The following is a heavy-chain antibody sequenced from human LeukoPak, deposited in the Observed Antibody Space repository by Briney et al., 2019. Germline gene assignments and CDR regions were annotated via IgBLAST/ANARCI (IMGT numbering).Heavy chain of an antibody. CDR2: IYTSGST. Sequence: MSSETLSLTCTVSGVSISSYYWSWIRQPAGKGLEWIGRIYTSGSTNYNPSLKSRVTISVDKSKNQFSLKLSSVTAADTAVYYCARDHQQSNWFDPWGQGTLVTVSS. CDR1: GVSISSYY. D-gene: IGHD4-11*01. V-gene: IGHV4-4*07. J-gene: IGHJ5*02. CDR3: ARDHQQSNWFDP.